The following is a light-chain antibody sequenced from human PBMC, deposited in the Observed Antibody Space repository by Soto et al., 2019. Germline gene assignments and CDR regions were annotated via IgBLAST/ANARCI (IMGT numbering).Light chain of an antibody. J-gene: IGKJ4*01. V-gene: IGKV3-20*01. CDR2: GAS. CDR3: QQYGSSPPLT. Sequence: EIVLTQSPCTLSSSPGERATLSCRASQSVSSNYLAWYQQKPGQTPRHLIYGASSRATGIPDRFSGSGSGTDFTLTISRLEPEDFVVYYCQQYGSSPPLTFGGGTKVDIK. CDR1: QSVSSNY.